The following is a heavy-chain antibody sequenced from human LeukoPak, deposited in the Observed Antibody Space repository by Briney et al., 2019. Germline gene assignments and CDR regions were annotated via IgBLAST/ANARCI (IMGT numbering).Heavy chain of an antibody. CDR3: ARDREGDFWRGYQPYYFDY. CDR2: XIXIFGTA. Sequence: KVXCKASGGXFXXYAXSWVRQXPXQGLEXXGXXIXIFGTANYAQKFQGRVTITADESTSTAYMELSSLRSEDTAVYYCARDREGDFWRGYQPYYFDYWGQGTLVTVSS. J-gene: IGHJ4*02. CDR1: GGXFXXYA. D-gene: IGHD3-3*01. V-gene: IGHV1-69*01.